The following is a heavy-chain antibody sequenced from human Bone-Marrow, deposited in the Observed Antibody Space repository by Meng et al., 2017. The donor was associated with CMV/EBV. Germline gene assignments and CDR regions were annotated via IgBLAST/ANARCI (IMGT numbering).Heavy chain of an antibody. Sequence: GEPLKLPCAASGFTFSSYGMHWVRQAPGKGLEWVAFIRYDGSNKYYADSVKGRFTISRDNSKNTLYLQMNSLRAEDTAVYYCAREVLWRRAAILPYYYYGMDVWGQGTTVTVSS. J-gene: IGHJ6*02. CDR3: AREVLWRRAAILPYYYYGMDV. D-gene: IGHD2-2*01. V-gene: IGHV3-30*02. CDR1: GFTFSSYG. CDR2: IRYDGSNK.